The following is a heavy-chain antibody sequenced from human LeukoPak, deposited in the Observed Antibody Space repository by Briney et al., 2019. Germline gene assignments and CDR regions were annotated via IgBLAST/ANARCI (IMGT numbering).Heavy chain of an antibody. D-gene: IGHD5-12*01. CDR2: ISWNSGSI. J-gene: IGHJ4*02. CDR1: GFTFDDYA. Sequence: GGSLRLSCAASGFTFDDYAMHWVRQAPGKGLEWVSGISWNSGSIGYADSVKGRFTISRDNAKNSLYLQMNSLRAEDTALYYCAKDRTLGGYSGYDPHYIDYWGQGTLVTVSS. CDR3: AKDRTLGGYSGYDPHYIDY. V-gene: IGHV3-9*01.